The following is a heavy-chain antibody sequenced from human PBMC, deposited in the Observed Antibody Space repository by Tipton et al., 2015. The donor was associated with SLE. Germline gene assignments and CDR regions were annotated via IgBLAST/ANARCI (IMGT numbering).Heavy chain of an antibody. CDR3: AGAWQGYCSGGTCYVLDY. Sequence: TLSLTCAVYGGSFSGYYWSWIRQPPGKGLEWIGEINDSGSTNYNPSLKSRVTISVDTSKNQFSLKLRSVTAADTAVYYCAGAWQGYCSGGTCYVLDYWGQGTLVTVSS. CDR1: GGSFSGYY. D-gene: IGHD2-15*01. CDR2: INDSGST. J-gene: IGHJ4*02. V-gene: IGHV4-34*01.